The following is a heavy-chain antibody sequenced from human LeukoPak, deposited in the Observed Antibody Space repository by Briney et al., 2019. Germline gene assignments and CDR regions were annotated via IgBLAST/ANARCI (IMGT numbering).Heavy chain of an antibody. V-gene: IGHV3-23*01. D-gene: IGHD3-9*01. CDR3: AKPPSDNLLTGSLYYFDY. CDR2: ISGSGDST. Sequence: GGSLRLSCAASGFTFSSCAMSWVRQAPGKGLEWVSGISGSGDSTDYADSVKGRFTISRDNSRNTLYLQINSLRAEDTAVYYCAKPPSDNLLTGSLYYFDYWGQGTLVTVSS. CDR1: GFTFSSCA. J-gene: IGHJ4*02.